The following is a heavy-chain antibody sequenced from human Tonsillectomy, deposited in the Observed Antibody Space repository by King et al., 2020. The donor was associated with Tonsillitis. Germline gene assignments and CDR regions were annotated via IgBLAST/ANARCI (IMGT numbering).Heavy chain of an antibody. CDR3: ARIHLRGYNYAYFDY. Sequence: VQLQESGPGLVRPSETLSLTCTVSGGSISNYYWNWIRQPPGKGLEWIGYIHYSGSANYNPSLKSRVTISVDTPKNQFSLKVSSVIAADTAVYYCARIHLRGYNYAYFDYWGQGTLVTVSS. CDR2: IHYSGSA. D-gene: IGHD5-18*01. J-gene: IGHJ4*02. CDR1: GGSISNYY. V-gene: IGHV4-59*01.